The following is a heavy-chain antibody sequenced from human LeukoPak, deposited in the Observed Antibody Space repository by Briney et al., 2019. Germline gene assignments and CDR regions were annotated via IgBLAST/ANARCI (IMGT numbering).Heavy chain of an antibody. CDR2: IKQDGSDK. J-gene: IGHJ4*02. CDR1: GFSFSSYE. Sequence: GGSLRLSCAASGFSFSSYEMNWVRQAPGKGLEWVANIKQDGSDKRYADSVRGRFTISRDNAKSSLYLQLNSLRAEDTAVYYCAKTPRADDIFFDYWGQGTLVTVSS. V-gene: IGHV3-7*01. D-gene: IGHD3-9*01. CDR3: AKTPRADDIFFDY.